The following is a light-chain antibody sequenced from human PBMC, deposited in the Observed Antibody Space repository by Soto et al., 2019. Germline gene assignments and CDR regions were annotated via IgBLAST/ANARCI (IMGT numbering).Light chain of an antibody. CDR1: QSVSSW. CDR3: QHSNSYSDLT. V-gene: IGKV1-5*03. J-gene: IGKJ4*01. Sequence: DIQMTQSPSTLSASVGDRVTITCRASQSVSSWLAWYQQKPGKAPNLLIHKASSLEYGVPSRFSGSGSGTEFTLTITSLQPDDFATCYCQHSNSYSDLTFGGGTKVEIK. CDR2: KAS.